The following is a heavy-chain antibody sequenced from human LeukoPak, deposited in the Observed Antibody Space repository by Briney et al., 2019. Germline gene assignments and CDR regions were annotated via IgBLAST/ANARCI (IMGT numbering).Heavy chain of an antibody. D-gene: IGHD3-22*01. V-gene: IGHV1-2*02. J-gene: IGHJ4*02. CDR1: GYTFTAKF. Sequence: GASVKVSCQTSGYTFTAKFLHWLRQAPGQGLEWMGVIEPKSGVTVYGQKFRGRVTVTRDTSVSTAYMEVSGLRSDDTALYYCALENYYDSGGFSKAFDYWGQGTLVTVSS. CDR3: ALENYYDSGGFSKAFDY. CDR2: IEPKSGVT.